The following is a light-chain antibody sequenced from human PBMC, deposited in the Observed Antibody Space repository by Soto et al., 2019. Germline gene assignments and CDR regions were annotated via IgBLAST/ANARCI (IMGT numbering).Light chain of an antibody. Sequence: GAKFNITCRASQSIRGSLAWYQQKPGKAPNLMIYEASNLKSGVPSRFSGSGSGTEYTLTSSSLQTDYSASYYCQHNNYYWTFGQGTRVEIK. CDR1: QSIRGS. CDR3: QHNNYYWT. V-gene: IGKV1-5*03. J-gene: IGKJ1*01. CDR2: EAS.